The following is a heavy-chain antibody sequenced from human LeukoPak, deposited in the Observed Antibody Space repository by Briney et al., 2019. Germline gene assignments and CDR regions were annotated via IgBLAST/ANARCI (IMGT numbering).Heavy chain of an antibody. CDR1: GYTFTSYA. D-gene: IGHD6-19*01. V-gene: IGHV1-3*01. Sequence: ASVKLSCKASGYTFTSYAMHWVRQAPGQRLEWMGWINAGNGNTKYSQKFQGRVTITRDTSASTAYMELSSLRSEDTAVYYCARGRYSSGWYGGFDAFDIWGQGTMVTVSS. CDR2: INAGNGNT. CDR3: ARGRYSSGWYGGFDAFDI. J-gene: IGHJ3*02.